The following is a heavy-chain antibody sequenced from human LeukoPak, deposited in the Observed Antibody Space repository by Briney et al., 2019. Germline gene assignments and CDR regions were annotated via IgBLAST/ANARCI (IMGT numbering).Heavy chain of an antibody. CDR3: ARAGHNSNSGGYDF. D-gene: IGHD3-22*01. J-gene: IGHJ4*02. Sequence: ATVKVSCKPSGYTFIDHYLHWVRQAPGQGLESLGWIDPDTGDTNYPQKFQGRVTMTRDTSSSTAYMELNRLRSDDTAVYYCARAGHNSNSGGYDFWGLGTLVTVSS. CDR1: GYTFIDHY. CDR2: IDPDTGDT. V-gene: IGHV1-2*02.